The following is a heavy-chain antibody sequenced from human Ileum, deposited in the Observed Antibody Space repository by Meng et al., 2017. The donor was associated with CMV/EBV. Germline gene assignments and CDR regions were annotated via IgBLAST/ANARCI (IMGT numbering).Heavy chain of an antibody. CDR3: ALRGDTSLVFDF. D-gene: IGHD5-18*01. CDR1: GFSIRSSGLG. CDR2: IYWNDDK. Sequence: FSGFSIRSSGLGVGWIRQPPGKALEWLALIYWNDDKRFSPSLKNRVTITKDTSKNQVVLTMTNMDPVDTATYYCALRGDTSLVFDFWGQGTLVTVSS. J-gene: IGHJ4*02. V-gene: IGHV2-5*01.